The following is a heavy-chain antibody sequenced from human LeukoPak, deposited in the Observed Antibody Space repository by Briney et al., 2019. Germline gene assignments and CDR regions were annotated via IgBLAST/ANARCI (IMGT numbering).Heavy chain of an antibody. CDR2: FYYSGST. CDR1: GDSISSDY. D-gene: IGHD3-16*01. CDR3: ARETSQKGAHYMDV. J-gene: IGHJ6*03. V-gene: IGHV4-59*01. Sequence: SETLSLTCNVSGDSISSDYWSWIRQPPGKGLEWIGHFYYSGSTNYNPSLKSRVTISVDTSKNQFSLKLSSVTAADTAVYYCARETSQKGAHYMDVWGKGTTVTISS.